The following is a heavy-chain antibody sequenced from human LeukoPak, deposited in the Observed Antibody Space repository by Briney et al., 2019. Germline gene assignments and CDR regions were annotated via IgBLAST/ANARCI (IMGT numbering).Heavy chain of an antibody. CDR3: ATYYYDSSGYRDYFDY. Sequence: ASVTVSCKASGYTFTGYYMHWVRQAPGQGLEWMGWINPNSGGTNYAQKFQGRVTMTRDTSISTAYMELSRLRSDDTAVYYCATYYYDSSGYRDYFDYWSQGTLVTVSS. V-gene: IGHV1-2*02. D-gene: IGHD3-22*01. CDR1: GYTFTGYY. CDR2: INPNSGGT. J-gene: IGHJ4*02.